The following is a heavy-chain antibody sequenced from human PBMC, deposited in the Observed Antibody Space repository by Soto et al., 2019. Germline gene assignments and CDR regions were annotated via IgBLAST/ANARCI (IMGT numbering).Heavy chain of an antibody. V-gene: IGHV3-11*01. Sequence: QEQLVESGGGLVKPGGSLRLSCVASGLTFGDYYMSWIRQAPGKGLEWVSYISKSGSTIYYADSVKGRFTISRDNAKKSMYLQMNSLRVEDTAVYYCARDRNYYTSGGPYYMYVWCKGTTGTVYS. J-gene: IGHJ6*03. D-gene: IGHD3-10*01. CDR3: ARDRNYYTSGGPYYMYV. CDR2: ISKSGSTI. CDR1: GLTFGDYY.